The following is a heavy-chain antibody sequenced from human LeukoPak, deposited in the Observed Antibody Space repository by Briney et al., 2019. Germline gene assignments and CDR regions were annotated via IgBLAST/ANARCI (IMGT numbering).Heavy chain of an antibody. V-gene: IGHV4-31*01. Sequence: SETLSLTCTVSGGSISRGGYYWSWIHQHPGKGLEYIGYIYYSGSIYYNPSLKSLVTISLDPSKNQFSLKLSSVTAADTAVYYCARGRGAVAGTPDFDYWGQGTLVTVSS. CDR2: IYYSGSI. J-gene: IGHJ4*02. CDR1: GGSISRGGYY. D-gene: IGHD6-19*01. CDR3: ARGRGAVAGTPDFDY.